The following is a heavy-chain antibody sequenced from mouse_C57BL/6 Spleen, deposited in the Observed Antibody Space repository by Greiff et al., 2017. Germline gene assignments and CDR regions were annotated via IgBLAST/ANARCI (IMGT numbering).Heavy chain of an antibody. CDR3: ARDQENPIYYDYDGAMDY. CDR1: GFTFSSYA. CDR2: ISDGGSYT. Sequence: EVQGVESGGGLVKPGGSLKLSCAASGFTFSSYAMSWVRQTPEKRLEWVATISDGGSYTYYPDNVKGRFTISRDNAKNNLYLQMSHLKSEDTAMYYCARDQENPIYYDYDGAMDYWGQGTSVTVSS. V-gene: IGHV5-4*01. J-gene: IGHJ4*01. D-gene: IGHD2-4*01.